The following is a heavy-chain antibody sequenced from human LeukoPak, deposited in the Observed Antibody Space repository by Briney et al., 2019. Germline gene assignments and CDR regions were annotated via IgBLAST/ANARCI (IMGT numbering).Heavy chain of an antibody. V-gene: IGHV3-48*01. D-gene: IGHD3-22*01. CDR2: ISSGSSTI. CDR3: ARGLHSRLYDSSGYYPY. Sequence: PGGSLRLSCAASRFTFSSYSMNWVRQAPGKGLEWVSYISSGSSTIYYADSVKGRFTVSRDNAKNSLYLQMKSLRAEDTAIYYCARGLHSRLYDSSGYYPYWGQGTLVTVSS. CDR1: RFTFSSYS. J-gene: IGHJ4*02.